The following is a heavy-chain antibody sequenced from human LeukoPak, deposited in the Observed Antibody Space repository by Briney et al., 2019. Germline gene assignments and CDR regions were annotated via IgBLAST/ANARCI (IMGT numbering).Heavy chain of an antibody. V-gene: IGHV3-73*01. Sequence: GGSLKLSCAASGFTFSGSAMHWVRQASGKGLEWVGRIRSKANSYATAYAASVKGRFTISRDDSKNTAYLQMNSLRAEDTAVYYCARKAMIQEGGRGMDVWGQGTTVTVSS. CDR1: GFTFSGSA. CDR3: ARKAMIQEGGRGMDV. D-gene: IGHD3-22*01. CDR2: IRSKANSYAT. J-gene: IGHJ6*02.